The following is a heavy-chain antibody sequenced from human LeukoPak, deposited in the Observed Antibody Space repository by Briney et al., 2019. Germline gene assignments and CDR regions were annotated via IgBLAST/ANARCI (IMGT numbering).Heavy chain of an antibody. D-gene: IGHD1-26*01. CDR2: IYSGGST. V-gene: IGHV3-53*01. Sequence: PGGSLRLSCAASGFTVSSNYMSWVRQAPGKGLEWVSVIYSGGSTYYADSVKGRFTISRDNSKNTLYLQMNSLRAEDTAVYYCASYSGSYLGYYYYYMDVWGKGTTVTVSS. J-gene: IGHJ6*03. CDR1: GFTVSSNY. CDR3: ASYSGSYLGYYYYYMDV.